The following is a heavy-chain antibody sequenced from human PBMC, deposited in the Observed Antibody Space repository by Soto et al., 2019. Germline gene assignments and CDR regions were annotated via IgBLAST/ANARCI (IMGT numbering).Heavy chain of an antibody. CDR3: ARDYYRFNGGYGISMDV. CDR1: GFTFSSYA. Sequence: QVQLVESGGGVVQPGRSLRLSCAASGFTFSSYAMHWVRQAPGKGLEWVAVISYDGSNKYYADSVKGRFTISRDNSKNTLYLQMNGLRAEDTAVYYCARDYYRFNGGYGISMDVWGQGTPVTASS. V-gene: IGHV3-30-3*01. J-gene: IGHJ6*02. CDR2: ISYDGSNK. D-gene: IGHD5-12*01.